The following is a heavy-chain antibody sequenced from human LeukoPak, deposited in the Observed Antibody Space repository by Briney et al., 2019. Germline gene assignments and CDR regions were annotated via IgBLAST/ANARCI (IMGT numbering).Heavy chain of an antibody. D-gene: IGHD3-10*01. CDR1: GISLSNYA. CDR3: AKRGVVIRGILVIGYHQEAYHYDF. Sequence: GGSLRLSCVVSGISLSNYAMSWVRQAPGKGLEWVSYISERGGSTTYADSVKGRFTISRDTSLNTLYLQMNNLRAEDTAVYFCAKRGVVIRGILVIGYHQEAYHYDFWGQGVLVTVSS. CDR2: ISERGGST. V-gene: IGHV3-23*01. J-gene: IGHJ4*02.